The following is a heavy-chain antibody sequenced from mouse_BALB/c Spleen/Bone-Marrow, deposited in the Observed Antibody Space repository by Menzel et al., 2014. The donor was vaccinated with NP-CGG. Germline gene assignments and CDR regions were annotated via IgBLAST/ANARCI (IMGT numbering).Heavy chain of an antibody. CDR3: AAYYRSVAWFGY. CDR1: GFNIKDTY. V-gene: IGHV14-3*02. CDR2: IDPANGNT. D-gene: IGHD2-14*01. J-gene: IGHJ3*01. Sequence: VQLKESGAELVKPGASVKLSCTASGFNIKDTYMHWVKQRPEQGLEWIGRIDPANGNTKYDPKFQGKATITADTSSNTAYLQVSSVTSEQTAVYYCAAYYRSVAWFGYWGQRDLVTLSA.